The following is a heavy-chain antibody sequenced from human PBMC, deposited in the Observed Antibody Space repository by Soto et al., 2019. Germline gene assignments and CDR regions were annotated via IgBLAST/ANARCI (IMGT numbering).Heavy chain of an antibody. CDR2: ISAYNGNT. CDR3: ARVIAAAGYYYYYYMDV. D-gene: IGHD6-13*01. J-gene: IGHJ6*03. V-gene: IGHV1-18*01. Sequence: GASVKVSCKASGYTFTSYGIRWVRQAPGQGLEWMGWISAYNGNTNYAQKLQGRVTMTTDTSTSTAYMELRSLRSDDTAVYYCARVIAAAGYYYYYYMDVWGKGTTVTVSS. CDR1: GYTFTSYG.